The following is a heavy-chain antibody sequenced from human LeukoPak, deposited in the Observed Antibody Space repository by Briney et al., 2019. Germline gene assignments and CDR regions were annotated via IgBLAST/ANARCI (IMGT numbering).Heavy chain of an antibody. D-gene: IGHD6-6*01. CDR2: MSYVGTNK. CDR3: ATGASEYIKSSSFDF. V-gene: IGHV3-30-3*01. Sequence: HPGGSLRLSCAASGFTFSSYAMSWVRRAPGKGLEWVARMSYVGTNKSYADSVKGRFTISRDNSKNTLYLQLNSLRAEDTALYYCATGASEYIKSSSFDFWGQGTLVTVSS. CDR1: GFTFSSYA. J-gene: IGHJ4*02.